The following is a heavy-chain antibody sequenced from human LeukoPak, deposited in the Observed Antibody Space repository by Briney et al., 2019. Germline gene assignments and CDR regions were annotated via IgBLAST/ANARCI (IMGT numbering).Heavy chain of an antibody. CDR2: INSDGTGT. Sequence: PGGSLRLSCAASGFTFSSYWMHWDRQAPGKGPVWVSRINSDGTGTMYADSVKGRFTISRDNAKNTLYLQMNSLRAEDTAVYYCAKHPAFDIWGQGTMVTVSS. J-gene: IGHJ3*02. CDR3: AKHPAFDI. V-gene: IGHV3-74*03. CDR1: GFTFSSYW.